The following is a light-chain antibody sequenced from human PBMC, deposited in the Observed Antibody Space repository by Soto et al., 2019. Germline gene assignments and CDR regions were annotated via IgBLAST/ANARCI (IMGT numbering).Light chain of an antibody. CDR3: QQYGSSSYT. J-gene: IGKJ2*01. V-gene: IGKV3-20*01. CDR2: AAS. Sequence: EIVVTQSPGTLSLSPGERATLSCRASQSISSSYLAWYQQKPGQAPRLLIYAASSRATGIPDRFSGSGSGTDFNLTISRLEPEDFAVYYCQQYGSSSYTFGQGTQLEIK. CDR1: QSISSSY.